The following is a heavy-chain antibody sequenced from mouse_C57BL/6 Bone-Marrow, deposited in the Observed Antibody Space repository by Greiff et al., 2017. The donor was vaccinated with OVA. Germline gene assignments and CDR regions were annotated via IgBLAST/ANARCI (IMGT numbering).Heavy chain of an antibody. CDR1: GYTFTSYW. J-gene: IGHJ4*01. D-gene: IGHD2-2*01. CDR2: INPSNGGT. V-gene: IGHV1-53*01. Sequence: QVQLQQPGTELVKPGASVKLSCKASGYTFTSYWMHWVKQRPGQGLEWIGNINPSNGGTNFNEKFKSKATLTVDKSSSTAYMQLSSLTSEDSAVYYCASGGVTTGHYYAMDYWGQGTSVTVSS. CDR3: ASGGVTTGHYYAMDY.